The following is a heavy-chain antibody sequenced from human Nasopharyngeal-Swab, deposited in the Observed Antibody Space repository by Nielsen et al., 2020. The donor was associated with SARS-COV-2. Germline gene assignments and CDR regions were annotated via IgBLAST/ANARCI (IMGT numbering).Heavy chain of an antibody. Sequence: SETLSLTCAVYGGSFSGYYWSWIRQPPGKGLEWIGEINHSGSTNYNSSLKSRVTISVDTSKNQFSLKLSSVTAADTAVYYCARHHSSSWANYYYYGMDVWGQGTTVTVSS. CDR3: ARHHSSSWANYYYYGMDV. CDR2: INHSGST. J-gene: IGHJ6*02. V-gene: IGHV4-34*01. CDR1: GGSFSGYY. D-gene: IGHD6-13*01.